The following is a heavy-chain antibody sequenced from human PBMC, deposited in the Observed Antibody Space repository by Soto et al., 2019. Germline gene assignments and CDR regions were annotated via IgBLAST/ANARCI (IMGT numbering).Heavy chain of an antibody. CDR1: GYTFTSYG. CDR2: ISACNGNT. D-gene: IGHD3-22*01. J-gene: IGHJ3*02. Sequence: ASVKVSCKASGYTFTSYGISWVRQAPGQGLEWMGWISACNGNTNYAQKLQGRVTMTTDTSTSTAYMELRSLRSDDTAVYYCARRIVVVTYDAFDIWGQGTMVTVSS. CDR3: ARRIVVVTYDAFDI. V-gene: IGHV1-18*01.